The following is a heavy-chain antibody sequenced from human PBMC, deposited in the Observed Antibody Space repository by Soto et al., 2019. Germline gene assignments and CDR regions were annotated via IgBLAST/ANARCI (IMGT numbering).Heavy chain of an antibody. J-gene: IGHJ5*02. CDR1: GGSISSSNW. Sequence: PSETLSLTCAVSGGSISSSNWWSWVRQPPGKGLEWIGEIYHSGSTNYNPSLKSRVTISVDKSKNQFSLKLSSVTAADTAVYYCARGVPAAGTDWFDPWGQGTLVTVSS. D-gene: IGHD6-13*01. V-gene: IGHV4-4*02. CDR3: ARGVPAAGTDWFDP. CDR2: IYHSGST.